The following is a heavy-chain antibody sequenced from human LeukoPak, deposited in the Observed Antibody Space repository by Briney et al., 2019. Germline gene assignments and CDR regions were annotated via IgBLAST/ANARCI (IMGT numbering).Heavy chain of an antibody. V-gene: IGHV3-64D*09. Sequence: PGGSLRLSCSASGFTFSSYAMHWVRQAPGKGLEYVSAISNNGGSTYYADSVKGRFTISRDNSRNTLYLQISSLRAEDTAVYYCVKARWLQLPLYWGQGTLVTVSS. CDR1: GFTFSSYA. J-gene: IGHJ4*02. CDR3: VKARWLQLPLY. D-gene: IGHD5-24*01. CDR2: ISNNGGST.